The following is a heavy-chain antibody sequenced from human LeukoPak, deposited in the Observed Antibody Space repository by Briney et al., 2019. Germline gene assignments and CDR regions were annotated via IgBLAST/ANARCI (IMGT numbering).Heavy chain of an antibody. V-gene: IGHV3-30*18. CDR3: AKNIAVAGTPDAFDI. J-gene: IGHJ3*02. D-gene: IGHD6-19*01. CDR2: ISYDGSNK. CDR1: GFTFSSYG. Sequence: GGSLRLSCAASGFTFSSYGMHWVRQAPGKGLEWVAVISYDGSNKYYADSVRGRFTISRDNSKNTLYLQMNSLRAEDTAVYYCAKNIAVAGTPDAFDIWGQGTMVTVSS.